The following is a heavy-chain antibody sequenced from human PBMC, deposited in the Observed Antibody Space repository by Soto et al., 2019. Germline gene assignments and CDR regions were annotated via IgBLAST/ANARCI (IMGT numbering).Heavy chain of an antibody. CDR3: ASIKSSLVAFDI. V-gene: IGHV3-48*01. D-gene: IGHD6-19*01. Sequence: ESGGALVQPGGSLRLSCAASGFTFSSYTMNWVRQAPGKGLEWVSYISSSSSSTYYADSVKGRFTISRDNAKNSLYLQMNSLRAEDTAVYYCASIKSSLVAFDIWGQGTLVTVSS. J-gene: IGHJ3*02. CDR1: GFTFSSYT. CDR2: ISSSSSST.